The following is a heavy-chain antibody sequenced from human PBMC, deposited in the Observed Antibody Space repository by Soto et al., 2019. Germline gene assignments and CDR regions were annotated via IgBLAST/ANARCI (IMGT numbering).Heavy chain of an antibody. CDR3: ARSSHSPLTTFAY. V-gene: IGHV4-59*12. CDR2: IYYNGDT. J-gene: IGHJ4*02. Sequence: PSETLSXXCTVSGGSISSYYWSWIRQPPGQGLEWIGYIYYNGDTNYNPSLKSRVTISVDTSKNQFSLKLSSVTAADTAVYYCARSSHSPLTTFAYRGQGTLVPVSS. CDR1: GGSISSYY. D-gene: IGHD4-17*01.